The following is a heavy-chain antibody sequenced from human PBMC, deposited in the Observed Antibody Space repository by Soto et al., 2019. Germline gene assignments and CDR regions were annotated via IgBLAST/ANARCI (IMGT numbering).Heavy chain of an antibody. Sequence: EVQLVESGGGLVQPGGSLRVSCAASGFTFSRYSMNWVRQAPGKGLEWLSYIDSSSKTIYYADSVKGRFIISRANAKNSLNLQMNSLRDEDTAVYHCARGGVATIFGDSWGQGTLVTVSS. CDR2: IDSSSKTI. V-gene: IGHV3-48*02. J-gene: IGHJ4*02. CDR3: ARGGVATIFGDS. CDR1: GFTFSRYS. D-gene: IGHD5-12*01.